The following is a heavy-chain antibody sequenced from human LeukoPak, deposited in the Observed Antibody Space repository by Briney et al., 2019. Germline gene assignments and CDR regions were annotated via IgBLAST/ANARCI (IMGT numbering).Heavy chain of an antibody. D-gene: IGHD3-10*01. CDR1: DGSFSGYY. CDR3: ARAWGSITMVPALDY. Sequence: SETLSLTCAVYDGSFSGYYWSWIRQPPGKGLEWIGEINHSGSTNYNPSLKSRVTISVDTSKNQFSLKLSSVTAADTAVYYCARAWGSITMVPALDYWGQGTLVTVSS. J-gene: IGHJ4*02. V-gene: IGHV4-34*01. CDR2: INHSGST.